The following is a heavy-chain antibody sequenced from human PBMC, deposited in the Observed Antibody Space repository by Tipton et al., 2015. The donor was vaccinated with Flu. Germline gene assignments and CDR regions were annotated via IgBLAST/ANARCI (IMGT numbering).Heavy chain of an antibody. V-gene: IGHV4-4*07. CDR2: IYTSGST. CDR3: ARDYLLGDLSFFDN. Sequence: TLSLTCTVSGDSISSYYWSWIRQPAGKGLEWIGRIYTSGSTNYNASLKSRVTMSADTSKNQFSLKLSSVTAADTAVYYCARDYLLGDLSFFDNWGQGTLVTVSS. J-gene: IGHJ4*02. CDR1: GDSISSYY. D-gene: IGHD3-16*02.